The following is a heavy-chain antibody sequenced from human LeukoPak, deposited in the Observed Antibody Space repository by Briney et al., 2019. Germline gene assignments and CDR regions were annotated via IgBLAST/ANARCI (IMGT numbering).Heavy chain of an antibody. CDR3: ARESILLLWFGESMYYFDY. V-gene: IGHV4-59*12. J-gene: IGHJ4*02. D-gene: IGHD3-10*01. CDR2: IFYTGST. Sequence: GSLRLSCAASGFPFGSYWMNWVRQAPGKGLEWIGYIFYTGSTNYNPSLQSRVTILLDTSKNQFSLKLSSVTAADTAVYYCARESILLLWFGESMYYFDYWGQGTLVTVSS. CDR1: GFPFGSYW.